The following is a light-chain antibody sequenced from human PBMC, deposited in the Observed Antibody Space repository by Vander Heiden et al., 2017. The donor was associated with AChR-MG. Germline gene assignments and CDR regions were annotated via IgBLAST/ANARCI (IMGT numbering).Light chain of an antibody. J-gene: IGLJ2*01. V-gene: IGLV2-23*03. CDR2: EGT. Sequence: QSALTQPASVSGSPGQSITISCTGISSDVGTYNLVSWYQQHPGKAPILIIYEGTKRPSGVSNRFSGSKSGNTASLTISGLQAEDEADYYCCEYASSSTFFGGGTKLTVL. CDR3: CEYASSSTF. CDR1: SSDVGTYNL.